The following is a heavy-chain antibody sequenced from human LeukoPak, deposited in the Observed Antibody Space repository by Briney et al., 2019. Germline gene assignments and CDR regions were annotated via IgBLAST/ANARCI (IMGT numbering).Heavy chain of an antibody. V-gene: IGHV4-59*08. CDR3: ARHEYSGSYIDY. CDR1: GGSISSYY. D-gene: IGHD1-26*01. Sequence: SETLSLTCTVSGGSISSYYWSWIWQPPGKGLEYIGYIYYSGSTNYNPSLKSRVTISVDTSKIHFSLRLSSVTAADTAVYYCARHEYSGSYIDYWGQGTLGTVSS. J-gene: IGHJ4*02. CDR2: IYYSGST.